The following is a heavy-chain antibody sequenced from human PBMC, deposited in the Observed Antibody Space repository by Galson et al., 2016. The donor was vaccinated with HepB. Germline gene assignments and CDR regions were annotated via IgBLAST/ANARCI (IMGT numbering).Heavy chain of an antibody. CDR3: ARDRGGGAPKLVIFDY. J-gene: IGHJ4*02. CDR2: ISYSSSYM. CDR1: GFTFTTSA. Sequence: SLRLSCAASGFTFTTSAMSWVRQAPGKGLEWVSSISYSSSYMPYADAVKGRFTISRDNAKNSLYLQMNSLGAEDTAVYFCARDRGGGAPKLVIFDYWGQGTLVTVSS. D-gene: IGHD3-16*01. V-gene: IGHV3-21*01.